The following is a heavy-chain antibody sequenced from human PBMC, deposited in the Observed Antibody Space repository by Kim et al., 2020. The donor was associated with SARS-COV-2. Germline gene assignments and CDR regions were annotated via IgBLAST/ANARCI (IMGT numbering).Heavy chain of an antibody. V-gene: IGHV3-23*01. J-gene: IGHJ3*02. D-gene: IGHD3-22*01. CDR2: ISGSGGST. CDR1: GFTFSSYA. CDR3: AKVWAHYYDSSGHTDAFDI. Sequence: GGSLRLSCAASGFTFSSYAMSWVRQAPGKGLEWVSAISGSGGSTYYADSVKGRFTISRDNSKNTLYLQMNSLRAEDTAVYYCAKVWAHYYDSSGHTDAFDIWGQGTMVTVSS.